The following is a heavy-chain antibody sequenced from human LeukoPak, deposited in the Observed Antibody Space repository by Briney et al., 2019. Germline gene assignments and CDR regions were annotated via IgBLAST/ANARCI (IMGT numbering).Heavy chain of an antibody. D-gene: IGHD3-22*01. V-gene: IGHV3-15*01. CDR3: VFDSSF. J-gene: IGHJ4*02. CDR1: GFTFTNAW. CDR2: VKSKTDGGTT. Sequence: PGGSLRLSCVGSGFTFTNAWMAWVRQTAGKGLEWVGRVKSKTDGGTTDYAAPVRGRFTISRDDSKNTVYLELNSLRIEDTAVYYCVFDSSFWGQGTLVTVSS.